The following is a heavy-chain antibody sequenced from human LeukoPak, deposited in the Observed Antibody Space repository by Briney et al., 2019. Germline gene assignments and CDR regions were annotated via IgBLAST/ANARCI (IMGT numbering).Heavy chain of an antibody. CDR3: AKSPNYYDSSGLDY. CDR2: ISGSGGRT. CDR1: GFTFSSYA. Sequence: GGSLRLSCAASGFTFSSYAMSWVRQAPGKGLEWVSGISGSGGRTDYADSVKGRFIISRDNSKNTLYPQMNSLRAEDTAVYYCAKSPNYYDSSGLDYWGQGTLVTVSP. V-gene: IGHV3-23*01. J-gene: IGHJ4*02. D-gene: IGHD3-22*01.